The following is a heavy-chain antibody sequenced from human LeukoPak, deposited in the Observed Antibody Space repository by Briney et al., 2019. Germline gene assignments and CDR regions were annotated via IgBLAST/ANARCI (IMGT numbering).Heavy chain of an antibody. D-gene: IGHD3-22*01. CDR3: ASCSYYYDSSGYYCAY. CDR2: INHSGST. J-gene: IGHJ4*02. Sequence: SETLSLTCAVYGGSFSGYYWSWIRQPPGKGLEWIGEINHSGSTNYNPSLKSRVTISVDTSKNQFSLKLSSVTAADTAVYHCASCSYYYDSSGYYCAYWGQGTLVTVSS. V-gene: IGHV4-34*01. CDR1: GGSFSGYY.